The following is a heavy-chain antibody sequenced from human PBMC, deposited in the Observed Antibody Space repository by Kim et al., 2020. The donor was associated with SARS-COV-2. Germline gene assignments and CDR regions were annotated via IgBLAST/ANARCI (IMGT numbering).Heavy chain of an antibody. V-gene: IGHV4-39*01. CDR1: GGSISSSSYY. D-gene: IGHD1-26*01. CDR3: AAALGRGATNGAFDI. CDR2: IYYSGST. J-gene: IGHJ3*02. Sequence: SETLSLTCTVSGGSISSSSYYWGWIRQPPGKGLEWIGSIYYSGSTYYNPSLKSRVTISVDTSKNQFSLKLSSVTAADTAVYYCAAALGRGATNGAFDIWGQGTMVTVSS.